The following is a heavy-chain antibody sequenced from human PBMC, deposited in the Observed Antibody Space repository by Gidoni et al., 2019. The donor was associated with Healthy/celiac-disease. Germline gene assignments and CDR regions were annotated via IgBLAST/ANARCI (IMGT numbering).Heavy chain of an antibody. CDR3: ATIYGDYDY. J-gene: IGHJ4*02. CDR1: GGTFSSYA. D-gene: IGHD4-17*01. V-gene: IGHV1-69*01. Sequence: VQLVQAGAEVPKPGSPVQVSCKASGGTFSSYAISWVRQAPGQGLEWMGGIIPILGTANYAQKFQGRVTITADESTSTAYMELSSLRSEDTAVYYCATIYGDYDYWGQGTLVTVSS. CDR2: IIPILGTA.